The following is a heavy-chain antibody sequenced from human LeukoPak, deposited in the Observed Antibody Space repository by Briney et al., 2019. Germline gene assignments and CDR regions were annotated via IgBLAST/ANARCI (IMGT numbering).Heavy chain of an antibody. J-gene: IGHJ4*02. D-gene: IGHD6-19*01. CDR2: IYYSGST. V-gene: IGHV4-59*08. Sequence: PSETLSLTCTVSGGSISSYFWSWIRQPPGKGLEWIGYIYYSGSTNYNPSLKSRVTMSVDTSKNQFSLKLSSVTTADTAVYYCARIDRAVAGTIDYWGQGTLVTVSS. CDR3: ARIDRAVAGTIDY. CDR1: GGSISSYF.